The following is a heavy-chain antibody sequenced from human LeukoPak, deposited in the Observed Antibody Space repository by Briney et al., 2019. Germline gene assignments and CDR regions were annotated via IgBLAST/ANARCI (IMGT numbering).Heavy chain of an antibody. CDR1: GYTFTSYG. Sequence: SVKVSCKASGYTFTSYGISWVRQAPGQGLEWMGRIIPIFGIANYAQKFQGRVTITADKSTSTAYMELSSLRSEDTAVYYCARDRGGYSYGISFDYWGQGTLVTVSS. CDR2: IIPIFGIA. D-gene: IGHD5-18*01. V-gene: IGHV1-69*04. CDR3: ARDRGGYSYGISFDY. J-gene: IGHJ4*02.